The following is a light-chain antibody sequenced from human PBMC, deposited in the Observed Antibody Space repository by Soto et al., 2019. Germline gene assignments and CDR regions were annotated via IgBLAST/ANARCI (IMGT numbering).Light chain of an antibody. CDR1: QSVSSY. CDR3: QHRMNWPLT. J-gene: IGKJ1*01. V-gene: IGKV3-11*01. Sequence: EIVMTQSPATLSLSPGERATLSCRASQSVSSYLAWYQQKPGQAPRLLIYDASNRATGIPARFSGSGSETDFTHTISSLEPEDFAVYYCQHRMNWPLTFGQGTKVDI. CDR2: DAS.